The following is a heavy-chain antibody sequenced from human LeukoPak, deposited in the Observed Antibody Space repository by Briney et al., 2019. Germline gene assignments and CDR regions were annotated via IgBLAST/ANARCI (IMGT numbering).Heavy chain of an antibody. V-gene: IGHV3-48*04. CDR1: GFTFSSYS. D-gene: IGHD5-18*01. J-gene: IGHJ4*02. CDR2: ISSSSSTI. Sequence: GGSLRLSCAASGFTFSSYSMNWVRPAPGKGLEWVSYISSSSSTIYYADSVKGRFTISRDNAKISLYLQMNSLRAEDTALYYCAKASGYSFGYLDYWGQGTLVTVSS. CDR3: AKASGYSFGYLDY.